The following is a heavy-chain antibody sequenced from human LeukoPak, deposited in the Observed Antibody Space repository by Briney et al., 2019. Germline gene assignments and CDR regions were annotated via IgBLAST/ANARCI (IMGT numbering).Heavy chain of an antibody. CDR3: ARDSSADAFDI. V-gene: IGHV3-33*01. Sequence: PGGSLRLSCAASGFTFSSYGMHWVRQAPGKGLEWVAVIWYDGSNKYYADSVKGRFTISRDNSKNTLYLQMNSLRAEDTAVYYCARDSSADAFDIWGQGTMVTASS. J-gene: IGHJ3*02. CDR2: IWYDGSNK. CDR1: GFTFSSYG.